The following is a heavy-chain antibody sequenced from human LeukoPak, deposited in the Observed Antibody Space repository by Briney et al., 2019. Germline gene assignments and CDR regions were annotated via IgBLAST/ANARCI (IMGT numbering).Heavy chain of an antibody. CDR3: AKDPYRVVFATGNYLDP. D-gene: IGHD2-15*01. Sequence: GGSLRLSCAASGFTFSSYGMHWVRQAPGKGLEWVAVISSDETNIRYGDSVRGRFSVSRDNAKNTVYLQMNSLGADDTAVYYCAKDPYRVVFATGNYLDPWGQGTLVTVSS. CDR1: GFTFSSYG. J-gene: IGHJ5*02. CDR2: ISSDETNI. V-gene: IGHV3-30*18.